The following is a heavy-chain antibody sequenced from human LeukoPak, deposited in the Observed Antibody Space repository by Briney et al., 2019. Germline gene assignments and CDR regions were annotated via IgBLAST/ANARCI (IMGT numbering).Heavy chain of an antibody. CDR1: GFMFSSYW. CDR3: ARDLVWSGEPKGYYNYMDV. D-gene: IGHD3-10*01. J-gene: IGHJ6*03. CDR2: IKEDGSEK. Sequence: PGGSLRLSCAASGFMFSSYWMSWVRQAPGKGLEWVADIKEDGSEKSYVDSVEGRLTISRDNAKNSLYLQMNTLRAEDTAVYYCARDLVWSGEPKGYYNYMDVWGKGTTVTISS. V-gene: IGHV3-7*01.